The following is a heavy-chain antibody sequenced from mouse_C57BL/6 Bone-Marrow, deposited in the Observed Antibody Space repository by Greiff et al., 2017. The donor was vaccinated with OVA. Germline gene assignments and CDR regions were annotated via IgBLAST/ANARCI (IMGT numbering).Heavy chain of an antibody. J-gene: IGHJ3*01. Sequence: EVQLQQSGAELVRPGASVKLSCTASGFNIKDDYMHWVKQRPEQGLEWIGWIDPENGDTEYASKFQGKATITADTSSNTAYLQLSSLTSEDTAVYYCTTGYDVEGFAYWGQGTLVTVSA. CDR1: GFNIKDDY. D-gene: IGHD2-14*01. V-gene: IGHV14-4*01. CDR2: IDPENGDT. CDR3: TTGYDVEGFAY.